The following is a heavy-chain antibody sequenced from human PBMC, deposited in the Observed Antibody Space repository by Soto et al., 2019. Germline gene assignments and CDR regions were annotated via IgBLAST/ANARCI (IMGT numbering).Heavy chain of an antibody. CDR1: GFTSISYW. Sequence: GGSLRLSCAASGFTSISYWMHWVRQAPWKGLVWVSRISNDGTSTNYADSVKGRFTISRDNAKNTVYLEMNSLRAEDTAVYYCARDWYYYDTSDHFSADAFDIWGQGTTVTVS. V-gene: IGHV3-74*01. J-gene: IGHJ3*02. D-gene: IGHD3-22*01. CDR3: ARDWYYYDTSDHFSADAFDI. CDR2: ISNDGTST.